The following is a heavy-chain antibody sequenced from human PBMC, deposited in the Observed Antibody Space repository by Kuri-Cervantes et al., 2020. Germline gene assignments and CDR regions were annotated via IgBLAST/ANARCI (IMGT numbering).Heavy chain of an antibody. CDR1: GASITNYY. J-gene: IGHJ4*01. Sequence: SETLSLTCTVSGASITNYYWNWIRLPPGKGLEWIGEIYHSGSSNYNPSLKSRVTISVDKSKNQFSLKLSSVTAADTAVYHCARQDRYFDYWGQGTLVTVSS. CDR3: ARQDRYFDY. CDR2: IYHSGSS. V-gene: IGHV4-59*08.